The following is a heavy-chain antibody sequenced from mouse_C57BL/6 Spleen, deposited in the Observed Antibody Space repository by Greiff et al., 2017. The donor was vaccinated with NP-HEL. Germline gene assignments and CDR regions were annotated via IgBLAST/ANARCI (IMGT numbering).Heavy chain of an antibody. Sequence: EVKVVESGGGLVKPGGSLKLSCAASGFTFSSYAMSWVRQTPEKRLEWVATISDGGSYTYYPYNVKGRFTITRDNAKNTRYLQMSHRKSKDTAMYYYARDSSPHGYFDVWGTGTTVTVSS. CDR3: ARDSSPHGYFDV. J-gene: IGHJ1*03. CDR2: ISDGGSYT. V-gene: IGHV5-4*01. D-gene: IGHD1-1*01. CDR1: GFTFSSYA.